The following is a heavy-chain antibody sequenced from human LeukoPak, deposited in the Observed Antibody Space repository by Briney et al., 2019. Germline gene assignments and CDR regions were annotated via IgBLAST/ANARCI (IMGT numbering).Heavy chain of an antibody. J-gene: IGHJ4*02. CDR3: ARFIRHQLPTSDC. V-gene: IGHV1-8*01. Sequence: ASVKVSCQTSGYIFTNYDINWVRQATGHGLGWMGWMNPETSGTQPAQKFQGRLTMTMDASAGTAYMELSSLTSDDTAVYYCARFIRHQLPTSDCWGQGTLVTVSS. CDR2: MNPETSGT. D-gene: IGHD2-21*01. CDR1: GYIFTNYD.